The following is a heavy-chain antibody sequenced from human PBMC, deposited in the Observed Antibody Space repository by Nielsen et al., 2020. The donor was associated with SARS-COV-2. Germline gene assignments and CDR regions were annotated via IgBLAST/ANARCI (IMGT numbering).Heavy chain of an antibody. CDR1: GFTFSTYT. CDR3: AREGRNLPLDY. CDR2: IASSDKTT. V-gene: IGHV3-48*04. J-gene: IGHJ4*02. Sequence: GESLKISCAASGFTFSTYTMNWVRQAPGKGLEWVSYIASSDKTTYYADSVKGRFTVSRDNGKNSLYLQMNSLRVEDTAVYYCAREGRNLPLDYWGQGTLVTVSS.